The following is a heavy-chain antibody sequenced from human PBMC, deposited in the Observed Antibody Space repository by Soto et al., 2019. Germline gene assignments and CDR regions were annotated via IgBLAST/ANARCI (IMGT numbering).Heavy chain of an antibody. D-gene: IGHD3-10*01. CDR2: INPNSGGT. Sequence: ASVKVSCKASGYTFAGCYMRWVRQAPGQGLEWMGWINPNSGGTNYAQKFQGWVTMTRDTSISTAYMELSRLRSDDTAVYYCARDRIFMGYYGSGTTWRAFDIWGQGTMVTVSS. J-gene: IGHJ3*02. V-gene: IGHV1-2*04. CDR3: ARDRIFMGYYGSGTTWRAFDI. CDR1: GYTFAGCY.